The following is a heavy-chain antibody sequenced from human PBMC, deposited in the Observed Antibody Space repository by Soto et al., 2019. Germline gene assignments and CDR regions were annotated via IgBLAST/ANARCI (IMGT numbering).Heavy chain of an antibody. CDR2: IYYSGST. CDR1: GVSISSYY. V-gene: IGHV4-59*01. J-gene: IGHJ4*02. D-gene: IGHD1-26*01. CDR3: ARYRGGSFYFDY. Sequence: PSETLSLTCTVSGVSISSYYWSWIRQPPGKGLEWIGYIYYSGSTYYNPSLKSRVTISVDTSKNQFSLKLSSVTAADTAVYYCARYRGGSFYFDYWGQGTLVTVSS.